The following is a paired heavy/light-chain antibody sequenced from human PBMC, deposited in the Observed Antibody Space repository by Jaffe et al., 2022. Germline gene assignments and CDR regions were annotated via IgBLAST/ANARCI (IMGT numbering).Light chain of an antibody. V-gene: IGLV2-8*01. J-gene: IGLJ2*01. Sequence: QSALTQPPSASGSPGQSVSISCTGTSSDIGASNYVSWFQHHPGKAPRLMIYEVTKRPSGVPDRFSGSKSGNTASLTVSGLQAEDEADYYCNSYGGSNNYVVVGGGTKLTVL. CDR2: EVT. CDR1: SSDIGASNY. CDR3: NSYGGSNNYVV.
Heavy chain of an antibody. J-gene: IGHJ5*02. D-gene: IGHD7-27*01. CDR1: GFSLSNYW. V-gene: IGHV3-7*01. CDR3: VKGGVAWAS. Sequence: EVQLVESGGGLVQPGGSLRFSCLASGFSLSNYWMTWVRQAPGKGLQWVATIKQDGSETYYVDSVRGRFTISRDTAKNSLYLQMNSLRVEDTAVYYCVKGGVAWASWGQGTLVTVSS. CDR2: IKQDGSET.